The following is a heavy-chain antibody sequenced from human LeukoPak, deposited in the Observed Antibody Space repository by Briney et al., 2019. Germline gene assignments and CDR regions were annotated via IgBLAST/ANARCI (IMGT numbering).Heavy chain of an antibody. V-gene: IGHV3-11*06. CDR1: GFTFNDYY. CDR3: ARNPGPGTLDN. J-gene: IGHJ4*02. D-gene: IGHD6-13*01. CDR2: ISSSGSHT. Sequence: GASLRLSCGASGFTFNDYYMSWIRQAPGKGREWVSFISSSGSHTNYADSVKGRFTISRDNAKNSLYLQINSLRAEDTAVYYCARNPGPGTLDNWGQGTLVTVSS.